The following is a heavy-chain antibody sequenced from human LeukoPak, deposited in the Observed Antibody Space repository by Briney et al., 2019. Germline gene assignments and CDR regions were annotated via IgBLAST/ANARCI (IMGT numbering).Heavy chain of an antibody. Sequence: ASVKVSCKASGYTFTSCDINWVRQATGQGLEWMGWMNPNSGNTGYAQKFQGRVTMTRNTSISTAYMELSSLRSEDTAVYYCARGPYYGSGTPNWFGPWGQGTLVTVSS. D-gene: IGHD3-10*01. CDR3: ARGPYYGSGTPNWFGP. J-gene: IGHJ5*02. V-gene: IGHV1-8*01. CDR1: GYTFTSCD. CDR2: MNPNSGNT.